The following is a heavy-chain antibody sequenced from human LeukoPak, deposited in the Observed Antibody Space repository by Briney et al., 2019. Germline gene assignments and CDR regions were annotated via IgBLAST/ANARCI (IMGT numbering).Heavy chain of an antibody. CDR1: GFTFSSYS. V-gene: IGHV3-21*01. Sequence: GGSLRLSCAASGFTFSSYSMNWVRQAPGKGLEWVSSISSSSSYIYYADSVKGRFTISRDNAKNSLYLQMNSLRAEDTAVHYCARDLSDIVVVPADNWGQGTLVTVSS. CDR2: ISSSSSYI. J-gene: IGHJ4*02. CDR3: ARDLSDIVVVPADN. D-gene: IGHD2-2*01.